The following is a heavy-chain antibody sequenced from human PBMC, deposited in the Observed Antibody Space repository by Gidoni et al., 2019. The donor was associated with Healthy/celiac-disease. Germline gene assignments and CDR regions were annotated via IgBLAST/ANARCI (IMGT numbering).Heavy chain of an antibody. Sequence: EVQLVESGGGLVQPGGSLRLSCAASGFTVSSNYMSWVRQAPGKGLEWVSVIYSGGSTYYGDSGKGRFTISRDNSKNTLYLQMNSLRAEDTAVYYCARKGGSGSFNWFDPWGQGTLVTVSS. D-gene: IGHD3-10*01. CDR2: IYSGGST. V-gene: IGHV3-66*01. J-gene: IGHJ5*02. CDR3: ARKGGSGSFNWFDP. CDR1: GFTVSSNY.